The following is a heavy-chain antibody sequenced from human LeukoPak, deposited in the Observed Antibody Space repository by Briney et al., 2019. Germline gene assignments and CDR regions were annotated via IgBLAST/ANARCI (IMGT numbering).Heavy chain of an antibody. J-gene: IGHJ4*02. V-gene: IGHV1-2*06. CDR2: INPYSGDT. CDR3: ARDQGSLTRSWYTGY. CDR1: GYTFTGYH. Sequence: ASLKVSCKASGYTFTGYHIHWVRQAPGQGLEWMGRINPYSGDTNFAQKFQGRVTMTRDTSITTAYMDLSSLTPDDTAVYFCARDQGSLTRSWYTGYWGQGTQVTVSS. D-gene: IGHD6-13*01.